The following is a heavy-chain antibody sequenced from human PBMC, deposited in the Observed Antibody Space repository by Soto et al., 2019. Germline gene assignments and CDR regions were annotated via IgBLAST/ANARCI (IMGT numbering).Heavy chain of an antibody. Sequence: GESLETSCQGSGCSFTSYWISGVRQLAGKGLGWRSGIDPSHPSTNRSPPLQGHPTISADNCSSTAHPQWSSLKASDTAMYYCARQYYDSSGYYWAPYFHYWGQGTLGT. CDR2: IDPSHPST. J-gene: IGHJ4*02. CDR1: GCSFTSYW. D-gene: IGHD3-22*01. CDR3: ARQYYDSSGYYWAPYFHY. V-gene: IGHV5-10-1*01.